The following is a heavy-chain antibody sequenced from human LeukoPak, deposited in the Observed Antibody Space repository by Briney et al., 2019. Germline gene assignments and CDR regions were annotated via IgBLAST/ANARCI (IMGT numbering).Heavy chain of an antibody. Sequence: PGGSLRLSCAASGFTFSNYWMTWVRQAPGKGLEWVANIKQDGSEKYYVDSAKGRFTISGDNAKNSLYLQMNSLRAEDTAVYYCASIVMYSSSRYFGYWGQGTLVTVSS. V-gene: IGHV3-7*03. CDR3: ASIVMYSSSRYFGY. J-gene: IGHJ4*02. CDR1: GFTFSNYW. CDR2: IKQDGSEK. D-gene: IGHD6-13*01.